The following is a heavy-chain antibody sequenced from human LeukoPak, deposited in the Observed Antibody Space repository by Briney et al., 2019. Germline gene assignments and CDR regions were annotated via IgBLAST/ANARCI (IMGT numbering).Heavy chain of an antibody. CDR1: GFTVSSNY. D-gene: IGHD1-1*01. CDR3: AKKISRFGT. J-gene: IGHJ4*02. Sequence: GGSLRLSCAASGFTVSSNYMSWVRQAPGKGLEWVSSIYIGGSTYYADSVKGRFTISRDNPNNTLCLQMHSLRAEDTAVYYCAKKISRFGTGGKGTLVTVS. V-gene: IGHV3-66*01. CDR2: IYIGGST.